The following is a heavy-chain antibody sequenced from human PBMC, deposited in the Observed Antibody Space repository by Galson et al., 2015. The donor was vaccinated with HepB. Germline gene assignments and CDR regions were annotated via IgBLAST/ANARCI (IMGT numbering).Heavy chain of an antibody. CDR3: AKEGGGAVTTCWYFDL. D-gene: IGHD4-17*01. Sequence: SLRLSCAASGFTVSSNYMSWVRQAPGKGLEWVSAISGSGGSTYYADSVKGRFTISRDNSKNTLYLQMNSLRAEDTAVYYCAKEGGGAVTTCWYFDLWGRGTLVTVSS. CDR1: GFTVSSNY. V-gene: IGHV3-23*01. CDR2: ISGSGGST. J-gene: IGHJ2*01.